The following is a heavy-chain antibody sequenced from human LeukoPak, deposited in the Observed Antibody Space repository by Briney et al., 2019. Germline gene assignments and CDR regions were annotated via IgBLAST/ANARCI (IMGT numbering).Heavy chain of an antibody. Sequence: TGGSLRLSCAASGFTVSSNYMSWVRQAPGKGLEWVSVIYSGGSTYYADSVKGRFTISRDNSKSTLYLQMNSLRAEDTAVYYCARGHYYDSSGYHYDYWGQGTLVTVSS. V-gene: IGHV3-66*01. CDR1: GFTVSSNY. D-gene: IGHD3-22*01. CDR2: IYSGGST. CDR3: ARGHYYDSSGYHYDY. J-gene: IGHJ4*02.